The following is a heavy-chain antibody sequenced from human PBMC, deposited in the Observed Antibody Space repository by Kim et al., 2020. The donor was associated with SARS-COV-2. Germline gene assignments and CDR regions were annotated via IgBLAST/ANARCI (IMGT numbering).Heavy chain of an antibody. Sequence: GSLRLSCAASGFTFSSYSMNWVRQAPGKGLEWVSSISSSSSYIYYADSVKGRFTISRDNAKNSLYLQMNSLRAEDTAVYYCARDYRYYDILTGYSTFGAFDIWGQGTMVTVSS. CDR2: ISSSSSYI. J-gene: IGHJ3*02. V-gene: IGHV3-21*01. CDR3: ARDYRYYDILTGYSTFGAFDI. CDR1: GFTFSSYS. D-gene: IGHD3-9*01.